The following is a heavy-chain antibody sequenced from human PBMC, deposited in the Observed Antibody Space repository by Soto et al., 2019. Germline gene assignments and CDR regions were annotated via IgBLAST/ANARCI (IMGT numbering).Heavy chain of an antibody. J-gene: IGHJ1*01. CDR1: A. V-gene: IGHV3-73*01. CDR2: IDRKTYNYAT. Sequence: APHRFNKDSGKGLEWVGRIDRKTYNYATTYGASVKGRFTISRDDSKNMVYLGMNSLKTEDTAVYYCSRPYYYDSSAPLPHCGQGTLVTVSA. D-gene: IGHD3-22*01. CDR3: SRPYYYDSSAPLPH.